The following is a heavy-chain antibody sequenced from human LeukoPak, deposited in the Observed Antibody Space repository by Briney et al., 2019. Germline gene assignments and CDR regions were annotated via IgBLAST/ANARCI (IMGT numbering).Heavy chain of an antibody. J-gene: IGHJ4*02. Sequence: PGGSLRLSCAASGFTFDDYAMHWVRQAPGKGLEWVSGISWNSGSIGYADSVKGRFTISRDNAKNPLYLQMNSLKAEDTALYYCAKGAVATINWDYFDYWGQGTLVTVSS. CDR2: ISWNSGSI. CDR3: AKGAVATINWDYFDY. CDR1: GFTFDDYA. V-gene: IGHV3-9*01. D-gene: IGHD5-12*01.